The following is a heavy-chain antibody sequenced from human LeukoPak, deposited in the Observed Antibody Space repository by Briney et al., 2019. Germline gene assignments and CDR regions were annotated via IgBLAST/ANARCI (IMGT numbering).Heavy chain of an antibody. Sequence: SVKVSCKAPGGTFISFAISWVRQAPGQGLEWMGGIIPIFGTANYAQKFQGRVTITADESTSTAYMELSSLRSEDTAVYYCARDMRLITIFGVVGDYYYGMDVWGQGTTVTVSS. D-gene: IGHD3-3*01. CDR2: IIPIFGTA. CDR3: ARDMRLITIFGVVGDYYYGMDV. CDR1: GGTFISFA. V-gene: IGHV1-69*13. J-gene: IGHJ6*02.